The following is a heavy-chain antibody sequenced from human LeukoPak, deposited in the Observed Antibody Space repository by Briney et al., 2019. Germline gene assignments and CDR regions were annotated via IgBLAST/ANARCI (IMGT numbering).Heavy chain of an antibody. CDR1: GYTFSSYG. V-gene: IGHV1-18*01. CDR2: ISGYSDNT. J-gene: IGHJ3*02. Sequence: ASVKVSCKASGYTFSSYGITWVRQAPGQGLEWMGWISGYSDNTNYAQKLQGRVTMTTDTSTSTAYMELRSLRSDDTAVYYCARGGSGSVSAFDIWGQGTMVTVSS. CDR3: ARGGSGSVSAFDI. D-gene: IGHD3-10*01.